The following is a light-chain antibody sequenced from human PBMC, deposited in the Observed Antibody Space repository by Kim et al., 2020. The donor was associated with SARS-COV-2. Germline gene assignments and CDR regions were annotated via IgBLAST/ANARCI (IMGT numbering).Light chain of an antibody. Sequence: LAPGERATLSCRASQSVSSSYLAWYQQKPGQAPRLLIYGASSRATGIPDRFSGSGSGTDFTLTSSRLEPEDFAVYYCQQYGSSRAFGQGTKVDIK. V-gene: IGKV3-20*01. CDR2: GAS. CDR1: QSVSSSY. CDR3: QQYGSSRA. J-gene: IGKJ1*01.